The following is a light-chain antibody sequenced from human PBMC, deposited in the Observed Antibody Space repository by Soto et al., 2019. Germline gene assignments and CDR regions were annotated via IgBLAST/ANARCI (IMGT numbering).Light chain of an antibody. Sequence: YELTQPSSVSVSPGQTARITCSGDVLTKRYVRWFQQKPGQAPVLVIFKDTQRPSGIPERFSGSSSGTTVTLTISGAQVEDEGDYYCYSAADNNWVFGGGTKVTVL. J-gene: IGLJ3*02. V-gene: IGLV3-27*01. CDR2: KDT. CDR3: YSAADNNWV. CDR1: VLTKRY.